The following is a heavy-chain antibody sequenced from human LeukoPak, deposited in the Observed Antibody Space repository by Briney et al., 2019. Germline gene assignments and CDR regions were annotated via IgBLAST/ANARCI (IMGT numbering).Heavy chain of an antibody. V-gene: IGHV3-30*04. CDR3: AKDELRYFDWLRAWGY. J-gene: IGHJ4*02. CDR2: IPYDGSNK. Sequence: GGSLRLSCAASGFTFSSYAMHWVRQAPGKGLEWVALIPYDGSNKYYADSVKGRFTVSRDNSKNTLYLQMNSLRAEDTAVYYCAKDELRYFDWLRAWGYWGQGTLVTVSS. CDR1: GFTFSSYA. D-gene: IGHD3-9*01.